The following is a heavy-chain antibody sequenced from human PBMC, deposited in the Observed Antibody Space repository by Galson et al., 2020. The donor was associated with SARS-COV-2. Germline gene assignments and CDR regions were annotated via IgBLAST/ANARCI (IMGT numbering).Heavy chain of an antibody. J-gene: IGHJ4*02. D-gene: IGHD3-9*01. CDR3: AHSPPDILTGYYFDY. CDR2: IYCDDDK. V-gene: IGHV2-5*02. CDR1: GFSLSTSGVG. Sequence: SGPTLVKPTQTLTLTYTFSGFSLSTSGVGVGWIRQPPGKALEWLALIYCDDDKRYSPSLKSRLTITKDTSKNQVVLTMTNMDPVDTATYYCAHSPPDILTGYYFDYWGQGTLVTVSS.